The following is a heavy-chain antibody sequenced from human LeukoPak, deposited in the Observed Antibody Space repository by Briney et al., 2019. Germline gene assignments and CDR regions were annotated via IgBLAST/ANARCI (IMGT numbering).Heavy chain of an antibody. J-gene: IGHJ4*02. CDR3: ARGHTAVTRHFDF. Sequence: GGSLRLSCAASGFTFTNYWMHWVRQAPGKGLVWVSRINTDGSSTNYADSVKGRFTISRDDAKNLLYLDMNSLRAEDTAVYYCARGHTAVTRHFDFWGQGTLVTVSS. CDR2: INTDGSST. CDR1: GFTFTNYW. V-gene: IGHV3-74*01. D-gene: IGHD4-17*01.